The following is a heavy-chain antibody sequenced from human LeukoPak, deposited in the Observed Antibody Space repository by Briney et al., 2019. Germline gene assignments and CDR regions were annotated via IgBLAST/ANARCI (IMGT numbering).Heavy chain of an antibody. D-gene: IGHD4-23*01. Sequence: GGSLRLSCAASGFTGFTFSGSAMSWVRQAPGKGLEWVSAISGSGAATFYADSVKGRFTISRDNSKNTLYLQMNSLKVEDTALYYCARDPDHGGKSTFQDWGQGTLVTVSS. CDR3: ARDPDHGGKSTFQD. CDR1: GFTGFTFSGSA. J-gene: IGHJ1*01. V-gene: IGHV3-23*01. CDR2: ISGSGAAT.